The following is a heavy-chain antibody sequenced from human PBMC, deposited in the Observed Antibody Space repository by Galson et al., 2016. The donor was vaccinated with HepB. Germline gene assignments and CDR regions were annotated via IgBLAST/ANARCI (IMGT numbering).Heavy chain of an antibody. CDR2: ISGSGDIT. Sequence: SLRLSCAASGFTFNTYAMSWVRQAPGKGLEWVSSISGSGDITYNADSVKGRFTISRDNPKHTVHLQMNSLRVEDTAVYYCAKGGYYGSGVPWGFDYWGQGTLVTVSS. CDR3: AKGGYYGSGVPWGFDY. CDR1: GFTFNTYA. D-gene: IGHD3-10*01. V-gene: IGHV3-23*01. J-gene: IGHJ4*02.